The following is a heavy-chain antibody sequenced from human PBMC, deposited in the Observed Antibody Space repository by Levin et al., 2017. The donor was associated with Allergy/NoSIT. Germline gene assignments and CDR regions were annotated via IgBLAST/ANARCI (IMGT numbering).Heavy chain of an antibody. V-gene: IGHV1-8*02. CDR2: MNPDSGNT. CDR1: GYTFTSYD. J-gene: IGHJ5*02. D-gene: IGHD2-15*01. CDR3: ARSRGYCSGGSCYSRVRFDP. Sequence: ASVKVSCKASGYTFTSYDLNWVRQATGQGLEWMGWMNPDSGNTGYAPKFQGRVTMTRNTPITTGYMELSSLTPEDTAVYYCARSRGYCSGGSCYSRVRFDPWGQGTQVTVSS.